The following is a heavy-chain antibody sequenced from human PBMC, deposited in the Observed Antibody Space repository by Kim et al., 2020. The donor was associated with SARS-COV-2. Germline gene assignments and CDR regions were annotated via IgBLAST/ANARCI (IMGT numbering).Heavy chain of an antibody. Sequence: GGSLRLSCAASGFTFSDYYMSWIRQAPGKGLEWVSYISSSGSTIYYADSVKGRFTISRDNAKNSLYLQMNSLRAEDTAVYYCARGRNQSPIVVVVAASYNWFDPWGQGTLVTVSS. CDR1: GFTFSDYY. CDR3: ARGRNQSPIVVVVAASYNWFDP. CDR2: ISSSGSTI. V-gene: IGHV3-11*01. D-gene: IGHD2-15*01. J-gene: IGHJ5*02.